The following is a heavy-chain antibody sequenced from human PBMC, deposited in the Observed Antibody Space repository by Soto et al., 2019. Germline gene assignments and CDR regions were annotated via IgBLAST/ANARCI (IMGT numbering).Heavy chain of an antibody. Sequence: SETLSLTCSVSGDSVSSTTYYWSWLRQPPGKGLEWIGYFYYSGSTNYNASLRSRVTISADTSKNQISLRLSSVTAADTAVYYCARIGLKFYSNWVAYYFDYWGQGTLVTVSS. J-gene: IGHJ4*02. CDR3: ARIGLKFYSNWVAYYFDY. CDR2: FYYSGST. D-gene: IGHD2-15*01. V-gene: IGHV4-61*01. CDR1: GDSVSSTTYY.